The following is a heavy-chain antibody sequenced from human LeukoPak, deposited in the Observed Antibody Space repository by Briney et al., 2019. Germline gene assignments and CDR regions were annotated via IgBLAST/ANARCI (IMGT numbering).Heavy chain of an antibody. D-gene: IGHD2-2*01. J-gene: IGHJ6*04. Sequence: GGSLRLSCAASGFTFSSYAMSWVRQTPAMGLEWVSAIRGSGGTTYYADSLKGRFTISRDNSKNTLYLQMNSLRAEDTAVYYCAKAPADYCSSTSSSDVWGKGTTVTVSS. CDR2: IRGSGGTT. CDR1: GFTFSSYA. V-gene: IGHV3-23*01. CDR3: AKAPADYCSSTSSSDV.